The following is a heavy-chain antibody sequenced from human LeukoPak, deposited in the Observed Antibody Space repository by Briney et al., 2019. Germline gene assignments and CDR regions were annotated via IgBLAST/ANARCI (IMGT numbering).Heavy chain of an antibody. CDR1: GYTFTDYY. CDR3: AREYYDSSDYNQEAIDY. D-gene: IGHD3-22*01. J-gene: IGHJ4*02. V-gene: IGHV1-2*02. Sequence: ASVKLSCTASGYTFTDYYMHWVRQAPGQGLEWLGWINPNSGGTNSAQKFQSRVTMGRDTSISTAYMELSRLRSDDTAVYYCAREYYDSSDYNQEAIDYWGEGTLVTVSS. CDR2: INPNSGGT.